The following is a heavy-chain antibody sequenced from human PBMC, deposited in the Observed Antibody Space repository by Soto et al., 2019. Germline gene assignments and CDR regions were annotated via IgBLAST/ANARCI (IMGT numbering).Heavy chain of an antibody. Sequence: SETLSLTCAVYGGSFIGYYWSWILQPPGKGLEWIGEINHSGSTNYNPSLKSRVTISVDTSKNQFSLKLSSVTAADTAVYYCARGPRRVPAAMLAYYYYYMDVWGKGTTVTVSS. CDR2: INHSGST. D-gene: IGHD2-2*01. CDR3: ARGPRRVPAAMLAYYYYYMDV. CDR1: GGSFIGYY. J-gene: IGHJ6*03. V-gene: IGHV4-34*01.